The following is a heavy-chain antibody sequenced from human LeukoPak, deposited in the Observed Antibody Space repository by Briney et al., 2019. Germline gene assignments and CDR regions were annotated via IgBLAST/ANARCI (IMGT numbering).Heavy chain of an antibody. Sequence: PGGSLRLSCSASGFTFSSYGMHWVRQAPGKGLEWVAVISYDGSNKYYADSVKGRFTISRDNSKNTLYLQMNSLRAEDTAVYYCAKGQGGQDDYWGQGTLVTVSS. J-gene: IGHJ4*02. CDR1: GFTFSSYG. V-gene: IGHV3-30*18. CDR3: AKGQGGQDDY. CDR2: ISYDGSNK. D-gene: IGHD1-26*01.